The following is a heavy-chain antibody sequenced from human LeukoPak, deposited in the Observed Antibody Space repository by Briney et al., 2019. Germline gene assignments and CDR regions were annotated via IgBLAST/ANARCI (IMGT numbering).Heavy chain of an antibody. D-gene: IGHD1-1*01. CDR2: IYSGGST. J-gene: IGHJ4*02. V-gene: IGHV3-53*01. CDR3: ARGPAGYN. Sequence: QPGGSLRLSCAASGFTVSGNHMSWVRQAPGKGLEWVSVIYSGGSTDYADSVKGRFTISRDNLKNTLYLQMNSLRAEDTAVYYCARGPAGYNWGQGTLVTFSS. CDR1: GFTVSGNH.